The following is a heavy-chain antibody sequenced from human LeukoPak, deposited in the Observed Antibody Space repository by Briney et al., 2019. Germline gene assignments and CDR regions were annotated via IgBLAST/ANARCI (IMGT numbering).Heavy chain of an antibody. Sequence: GESLKICCKGSGYSFTSYWIGWVRQMPGKGLEWMGIIYPGDSDTRYSPSFQGQVTISADKSIRTAYLQWSSLKASDTAIYYCARHHDYGDYGCFDHWGQGTLVTVSS. J-gene: IGHJ4*02. V-gene: IGHV5-51*01. CDR2: IYPGDSDT. D-gene: IGHD4-17*01. CDR1: GYSFTSYW. CDR3: ARHHDYGDYGCFDH.